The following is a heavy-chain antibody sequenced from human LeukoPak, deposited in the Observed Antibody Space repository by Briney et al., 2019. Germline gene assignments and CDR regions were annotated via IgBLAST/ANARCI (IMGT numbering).Heavy chain of an antibody. D-gene: IGHD1-14*01. Sequence: GGSLRLSCGASGFTFNNYEMKWVRQAPGKGLEWIAYISSRDATIHYADSVKGRFTISRDNPKNSLYPQMNSLRAEDTAVYYCVKDRTTNTYDSWGQRTLVTVSS. V-gene: IGHV3-48*03. CDR1: GFTFNNYE. J-gene: IGHJ4*02. CDR3: VKDRTTNTYDS. CDR2: ISSRDATI.